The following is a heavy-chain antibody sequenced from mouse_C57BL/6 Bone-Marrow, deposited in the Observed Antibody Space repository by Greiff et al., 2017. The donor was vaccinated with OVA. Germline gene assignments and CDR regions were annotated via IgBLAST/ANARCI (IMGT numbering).Heavy chain of an antibody. CDR3: ARGLRWYFDV. J-gene: IGHJ1*03. CDR1: DYTFTSYW. D-gene: IGHD2-4*01. V-gene: IGHV1-74*01. Sequence: VQLQQPGAELVKPGASVKVSCKASDYTFTSYWMHWVKQSPGQGLEWIGRIHPSDSDTNYSQKFKGKATLTVDKSSSTACMQLSSLTSEDSAVYYCARGLRWYFDVWGTGTTVTVSS. CDR2: IHPSDSDT.